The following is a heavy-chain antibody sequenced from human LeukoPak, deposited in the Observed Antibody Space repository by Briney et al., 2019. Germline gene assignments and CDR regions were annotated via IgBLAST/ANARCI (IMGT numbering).Heavy chain of an antibody. CDR1: GGSISSSAYH. J-gene: IGHJ4*02. V-gene: IGHV4-39*07. CDR2: ITHSGST. Sequence: PSETLSLTCTVSGGSISSSAYHWGWIRQPPGKGLEWIGEITHSGSTTYNPSLKSRFTISVDTSKNQFSLKLSSVTAADTAVYFCARLRAHAYNYGFDYWGQGALVTVSS. CDR3: ARLRAHAYNYGFDY. D-gene: IGHD5-24*01.